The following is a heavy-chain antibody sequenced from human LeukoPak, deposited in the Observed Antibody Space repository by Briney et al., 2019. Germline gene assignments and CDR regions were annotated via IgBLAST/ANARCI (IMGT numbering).Heavy chain of an antibody. D-gene: IGHD3-10*01. CDR1: GGSFSGYY. J-gene: IGHJ5*02. CDR2: INHSGST. Sequence: SETLSLTCAVYGGSFSGYYWSWIRQPPGKGLEWIGEINHSGSTNYNPSLKSRVTISVDTSKNQFSLKLSSVTAADTAVYYCARGLGCYGSGSHRWGQGTLVTVSS. V-gene: IGHV4-34*01. CDR3: ARGLGCYGSGSHR.